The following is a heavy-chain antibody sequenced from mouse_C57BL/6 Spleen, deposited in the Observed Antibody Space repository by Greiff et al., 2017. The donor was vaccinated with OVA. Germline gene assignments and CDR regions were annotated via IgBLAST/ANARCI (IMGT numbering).Heavy chain of an antibody. CDR1: GYAFSSSW. CDR3: ARPSPMVKDYFDY. CDR2: IYPGDGDT. J-gene: IGHJ2*01. V-gene: IGHV1-82*01. Sequence: VKLQQSGPELVKPGASVKISCKASGYAFSSSWMNWVKQRPGKGLEWIGRIYPGDGDTNYNGKFKGKATLTADKSSSTAYMQLSSLTSEDSAVYFCARPSPMVKDYFDYWGQGTTLTVSS. D-gene: IGHD2-2*01.